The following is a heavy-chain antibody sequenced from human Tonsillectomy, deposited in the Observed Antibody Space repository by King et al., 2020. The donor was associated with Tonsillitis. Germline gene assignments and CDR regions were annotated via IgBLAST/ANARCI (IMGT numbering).Heavy chain of an antibody. V-gene: IGHV3-74*01. D-gene: IGHD2-21*02. J-gene: IGHJ4*02. Sequence: VQLVESGGGLVQPGGSLRLSCAASGFTFSSYWMHWVRQAPGKGLVWVSRINSDGSSTSYADSVKGRFTISRDNAKNTLYLQMNSLRAEDTAVYYCASVAYCGGDCYGGAFDYWGQGTLVTVSS. CDR3: ASVAYCGGDCYGGAFDY. CDR1: GFTFSSYW. CDR2: INSDGSST.